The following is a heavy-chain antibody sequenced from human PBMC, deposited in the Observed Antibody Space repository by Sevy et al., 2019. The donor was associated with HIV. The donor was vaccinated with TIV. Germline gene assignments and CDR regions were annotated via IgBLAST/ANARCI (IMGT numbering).Heavy chain of an antibody. J-gene: IGHJ4*02. D-gene: IGHD6-13*01. V-gene: IGHV4-59*01. CDR2: IYYSGST. Sequence: SETLSLTCTVSGGSISNYFWSWIRQPPGKGLEWIGYIYYSGSTNYNPSLKSRVTISVETSKIQFSLKLSPVTAADTAVYYCARESIGAVGDFDYWGQGTLATASS. CDR3: ARESIGAVGDFDY. CDR1: GGSISNYF.